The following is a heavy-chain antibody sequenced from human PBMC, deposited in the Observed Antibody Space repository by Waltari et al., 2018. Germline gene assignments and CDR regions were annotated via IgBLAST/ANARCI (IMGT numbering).Heavy chain of an antibody. Sequence: QVQLQESGPGLVKPSETLSLSCTVSGYSISSGYFWDWVRRPPGKGLEWIASIHRSGDTYYSPSLKSRFTISVDTSRNQFSLNLSSVTASDTAVYYCARGLRLRYFDGFDYWGQGTLVTVSS. CDR2: IHRSGDT. V-gene: IGHV4-38-2*02. CDR1: GYSISSGYF. J-gene: IGHJ4*02. CDR3: ARGLRLRYFDGFDY. D-gene: IGHD3-9*01.